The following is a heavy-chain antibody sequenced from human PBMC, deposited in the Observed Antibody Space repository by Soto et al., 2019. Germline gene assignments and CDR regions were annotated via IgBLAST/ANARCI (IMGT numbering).Heavy chain of an antibody. Sequence: EVQPLESGGTLVQPGGALRLSCAASGFTFSTYAMNWVRQAPGKGLEWVSDINGSSGGSTYYADSVKGRFTISRDNSKNTRFLQMNSLRVEDTAVYYCAKVSRFPGGLRSLFWGQGSLVTVSS. CDR2: INGSSGGST. CDR3: AKVSRFPGGLRSLF. CDR1: GFTFSTYA. V-gene: IGHV3-23*01. D-gene: IGHD3-10*01. J-gene: IGHJ4*02.